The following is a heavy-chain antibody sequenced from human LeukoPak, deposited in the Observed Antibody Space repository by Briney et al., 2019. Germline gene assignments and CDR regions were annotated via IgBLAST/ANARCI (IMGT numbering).Heavy chain of an antibody. J-gene: IGHJ2*01. V-gene: IGHV4-59*01. CDR3: ARYYGGLDYSFDL. D-gene: IGHD4-23*01. CDR1: GASITNYY. CDR2: IFYSGST. Sequence: SETLSLTCTGSGASITNYYLGWLRQPPGQGLEWIGYIFYSGSTNYNPSLKSRGIRSVDTSENQFSLKLSSVTAADTAVYFYARYYGGLDYSFDLWGRGTLVTVSS.